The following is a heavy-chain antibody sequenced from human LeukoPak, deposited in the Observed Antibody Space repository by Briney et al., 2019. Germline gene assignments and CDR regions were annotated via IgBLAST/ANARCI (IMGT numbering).Heavy chain of an antibody. V-gene: IGHV1-69*04. CDR2: IIPIPGIA. CDR3: ARVSDYYYGMDV. Sequence: SVKVSCKASGGTFSSYAISWVRQAPGQGLEWMGRIIPIPGIANYAQKFQGRVTITADKSTSTAYMELSSLRSEDTAVYYCARVSDYYYGMDVWGQGTTVTVSS. J-gene: IGHJ6*02. CDR1: GGTFSSYA.